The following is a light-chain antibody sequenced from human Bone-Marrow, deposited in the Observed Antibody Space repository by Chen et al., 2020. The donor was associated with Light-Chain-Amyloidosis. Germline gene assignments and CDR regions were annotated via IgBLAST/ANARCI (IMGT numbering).Light chain of an antibody. CDR2: GDT. Sequence: SYELTQPPSVSVSPGQTARITCSGDDLPTKYAYWYQQKPGQAPVLVIRGDTERPSGISERFSGSSSGTTATLTISGVQAEDEADYHCQSADSSGTYEVIFGGGTKLTVL. J-gene: IGLJ2*01. CDR3: QSADSSGTYEVI. CDR1: DLPTKY. V-gene: IGLV3-25*03.